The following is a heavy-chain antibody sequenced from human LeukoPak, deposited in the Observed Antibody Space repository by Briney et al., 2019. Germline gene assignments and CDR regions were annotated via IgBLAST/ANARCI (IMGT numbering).Heavy chain of an antibody. J-gene: IGHJ6*03. CDR2: INHRGVT. Sequence: SETLSLTCAVSGRSFSGHYWTWFRQVPGKGLEWIGEINHRGVTLYTPYLESRVTISIDTSNKQLSLRLTSVTAADTAVYYCAGGGHRSPWSGTNYHYYYMDVWGEGTTVTVSS. V-gene: IGHV4-34*01. CDR3: AGGGHRSPWSGTNYHYYYMDV. D-gene: IGHD3-3*01. CDR1: GRSFSGHY.